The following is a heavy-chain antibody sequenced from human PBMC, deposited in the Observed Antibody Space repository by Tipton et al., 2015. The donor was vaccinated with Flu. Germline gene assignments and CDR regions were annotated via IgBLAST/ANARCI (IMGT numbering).Heavy chain of an antibody. D-gene: IGHD2-2*01. CDR1: GYTFISYG. J-gene: IGHJ4*02. Sequence: QLVQSGAEVKEPGASVKVSCKASGYTFISYGINWVRQAPGQGLEWMGWISGYSGNTNYAQNLQGRVTMTTDTSTNTAYMELRSLRSDDTAVYYCARPGGPAAINPFSYFDYWGQGALVTVSS. CDR2: ISGYSGNT. CDR3: ARPGGPAAINPFSYFDY. V-gene: IGHV1-18*04.